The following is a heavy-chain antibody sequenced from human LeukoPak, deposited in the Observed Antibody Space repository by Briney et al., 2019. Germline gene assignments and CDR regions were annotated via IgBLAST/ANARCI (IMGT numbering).Heavy chain of an antibody. CDR1: GFTFSSYG. Sequence: GGSLRLSCAASGFTFSSYGMHWVRQAPGKGLEWVAVIWYDGGNKYYADSVKGRCTISRDNSKNTLYLQMNSLRAEDTAVYYCARERTLDSSSWQYYFDYWGQGTLVTVSS. V-gene: IGHV3-33*01. J-gene: IGHJ4*02. CDR2: IWYDGGNK. CDR3: ARERTLDSSSWQYYFDY. D-gene: IGHD6-13*01.